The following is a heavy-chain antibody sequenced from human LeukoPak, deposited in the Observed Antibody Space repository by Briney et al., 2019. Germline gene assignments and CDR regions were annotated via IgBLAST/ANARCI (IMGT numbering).Heavy chain of an antibody. CDR2: MNPNSGNT. D-gene: IGHD3-10*01. CDR3: AREVLWFGNTYFDY. Sequence: ASGTVSCKASGYTFTSYDINWVRQAPGQGLEWMGWMNPNSGNTGYAQKFQGRVTMTRNTSISTAYMELSSLRSEDTAVYYCAREVLWFGNTYFDYWGQGTLVTVSS. J-gene: IGHJ4*02. CDR1: GYTFTSYD. V-gene: IGHV1-8*01.